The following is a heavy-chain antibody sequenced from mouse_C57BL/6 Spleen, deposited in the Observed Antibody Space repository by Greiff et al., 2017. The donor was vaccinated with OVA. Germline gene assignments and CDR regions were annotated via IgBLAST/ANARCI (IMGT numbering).Heavy chain of an antibody. D-gene: IGHD3-2*02. Sequence: QVQLQQSGAELVRPGTSVKMSCKASGYTFTNYWIGWAKQRPGHGLEWIGDIYTGGGYTNYNEKFKGKATLTADKSSSTAYMQFSSLTSEDSAIYYCAMGRDSSGYPFYWGQGTTLTVSS. CDR1: GYTFTNYW. J-gene: IGHJ2*01. V-gene: IGHV1-63*01. CDR2: IYTGGGYT. CDR3: AMGRDSSGYPFY.